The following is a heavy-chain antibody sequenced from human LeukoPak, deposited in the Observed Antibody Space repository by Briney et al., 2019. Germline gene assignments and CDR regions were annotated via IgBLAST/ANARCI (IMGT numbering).Heavy chain of an antibody. CDR1: GFSFSTYW. Sequence: GGSLRLSCAASGFSFSTYWVHWVRQAPGKGLVWVSRIKSDGSNTSYADSVKGRFTISRDNAKKTLYLQMNSLRDEDTAVYYCASRAGSGMDVWGQGTTVTVSS. D-gene: IGHD6-19*01. CDR3: ASRAGSGMDV. J-gene: IGHJ6*02. V-gene: IGHV3-74*01. CDR2: IKSDGSNT.